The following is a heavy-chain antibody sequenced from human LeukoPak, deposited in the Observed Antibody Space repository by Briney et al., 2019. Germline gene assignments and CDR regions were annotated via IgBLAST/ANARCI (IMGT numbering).Heavy chain of an antibody. CDR1: GGSISSSSYY. CDR2: IYYSGST. D-gene: IGHD5-24*01. V-gene: IGHV4-39*07. CDR3: ARGGVGRRWLQF. J-gene: IGHJ4*02. Sequence: PSETLSLTCTVSGGSISSSSYYWGWIRQPPGKGLEWIGSIYYSGSTYYNPSLKSRVTISVDTSKNQFSLKLSSVTAADTAVYYCARGGVGRRWLQFGGQGTLVTVSS.